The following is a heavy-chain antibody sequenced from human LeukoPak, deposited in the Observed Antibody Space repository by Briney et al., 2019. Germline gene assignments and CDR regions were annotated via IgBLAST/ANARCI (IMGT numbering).Heavy chain of an antibody. Sequence: SETLSLTCAVYGGSFSGYYWSWIRQPPGKGLEWIGEINHSGSTNYNPTLKSRVTISVDTSKNQFSLKLSSVTAADTTVYYCARRGYDEYFLADYWGQGTLVTVSS. V-gene: IGHV4-34*01. CDR3: ARRGYDEYFLADY. J-gene: IGHJ4*02. CDR2: INHSGST. CDR1: GGSFSGYY. D-gene: IGHD2-15*01.